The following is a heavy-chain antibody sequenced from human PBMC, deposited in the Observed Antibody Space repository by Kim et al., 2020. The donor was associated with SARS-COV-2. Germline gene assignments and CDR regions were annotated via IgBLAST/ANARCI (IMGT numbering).Heavy chain of an antibody. V-gene: IGHV3-53*01. CDR1: GITVSRNH. CDR3: AKDEAVNGGGMDV. D-gene: IGHD3-10*01. Sequence: GGSLRLSCAASGITVSRNHMNWVRQAPGKGLEWVSFIYTGGNTPYADTGKGRFTNSRDASSNTLYLQMDSMRVEDTAVYYCAKDEAVNGGGMDVWGEGTTVIVSS. CDR2: IYTGGNT. J-gene: IGHJ6*04.